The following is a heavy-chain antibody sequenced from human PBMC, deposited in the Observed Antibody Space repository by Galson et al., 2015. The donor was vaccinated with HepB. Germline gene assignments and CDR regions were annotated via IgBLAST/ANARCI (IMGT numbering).Heavy chain of an antibody. J-gene: IGHJ5*02. D-gene: IGHD2-2*01. CDR3: ARHFRGVVVPAAMRAFDP. Sequence: QSGAEVKKPGESLRISCKGSGYSFTSYWISWVRQMPGKGLEWMGRIDPSDSYTNYSPSFQGHVTISADKSISTAYLQWSSLKASDTAMYYCARHFRGVVVPAAMRAFDPWGQGTLVTVSS. CDR1: GYSFTSYW. V-gene: IGHV5-10-1*01. CDR2: IDPSDSYT.